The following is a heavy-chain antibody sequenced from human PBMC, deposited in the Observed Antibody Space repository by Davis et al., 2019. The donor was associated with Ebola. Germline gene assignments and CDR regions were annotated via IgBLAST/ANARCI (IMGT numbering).Heavy chain of an antibody. CDR2: ISYDGRNK. V-gene: IGHV3-30*03. CDR3: ASEKSENSYFDY. D-gene: IGHD1-7*01. CDR1: GFTFSSYG. J-gene: IGHJ4*02. Sequence: GESLKISCAASGFTFSSYGMHWVRQAPGKGLEWVAVISYDGRNKYYVDSVKGRFTISRDNSKNTLYLQMNSLRAEDTAVYYCASEKSENSYFDYWGQGTLVTVSS.